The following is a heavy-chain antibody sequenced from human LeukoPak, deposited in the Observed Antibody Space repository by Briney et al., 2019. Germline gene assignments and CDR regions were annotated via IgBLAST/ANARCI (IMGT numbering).Heavy chain of an antibody. Sequence: PGGSLRLSCAASGFTLSSYEMNWVRQAPGKGLEWVSYISRSGSAIYYADSVKGRFTISRDNAKNSLYLQMNSLRAEDTAVYYCAREISALGNYFDSWGQGTLVTVSS. CDR3: AREISALGNYFDS. J-gene: IGHJ4*02. V-gene: IGHV3-48*03. CDR2: ISRSGSAI. CDR1: GFTLSSYE. D-gene: IGHD7-27*01.